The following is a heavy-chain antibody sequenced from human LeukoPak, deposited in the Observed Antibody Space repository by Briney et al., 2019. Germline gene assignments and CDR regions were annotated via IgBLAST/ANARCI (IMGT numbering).Heavy chain of an antibody. Sequence: SETLSLTCTVSGGSISSYYWSWIRQPAGKGLEWIGRIYTSGSTNYNPCLKSRVTMSVDTSKNQFSLKLSSVTAADTAVYYCARDGDYYDSSGYFDYWGQGTLVTVSS. CDR1: GGSISSYY. J-gene: IGHJ4*02. D-gene: IGHD3-22*01. CDR3: ARDGDYYDSSGYFDY. V-gene: IGHV4-4*07. CDR2: IYTSGST.